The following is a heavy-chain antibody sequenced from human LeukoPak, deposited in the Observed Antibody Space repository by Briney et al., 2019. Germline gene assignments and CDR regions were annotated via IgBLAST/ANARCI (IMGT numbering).Heavy chain of an antibody. CDR1: GFTFSSYG. D-gene: IGHD6-13*01. Sequence: PGGSLRLSCAASGFTFSSYGMHWVRQAPGKGLEWVAVIWYDGSNKYYADSVKGRFTISRDNSKNTLYLQMNSLRAEDTAVYYCARDAYSSSWYGFHYYYYGMDVWGQGTTVTVSS. J-gene: IGHJ6*02. CDR2: IWYDGSNK. V-gene: IGHV3-33*01. CDR3: ARDAYSSSWYGFHYYYYGMDV.